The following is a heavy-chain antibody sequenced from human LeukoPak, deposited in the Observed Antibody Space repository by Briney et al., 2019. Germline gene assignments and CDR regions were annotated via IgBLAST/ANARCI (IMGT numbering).Heavy chain of an antibody. J-gene: IGHJ5*02. CDR3: AKDHYDTGGTYSFDP. CDR2: ISFDGNNK. V-gene: IGHV3-30*18. Sequence: GRSLRLSCAASGFTFSSYGMHWVRQAPGKGLEWVAVISFDGNNKYYADSVKGRFTISRDNSKNRPYLQMNSLRAEDTAVYYCAKDHYDTGGTYSFDPWGQGTLVTVSS. CDR1: GFTFSSYG. D-gene: IGHD2-8*02.